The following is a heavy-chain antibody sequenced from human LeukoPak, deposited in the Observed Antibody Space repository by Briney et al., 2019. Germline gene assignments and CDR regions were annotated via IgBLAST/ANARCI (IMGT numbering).Heavy chain of an antibody. CDR3: ARGSDCGGISNCNGRPGLFDS. J-gene: IGHJ5*01. D-gene: IGHD2-21*01. CDR2: ITSISYT. CDR1: GFTFSDYY. Sequence: GGSLRLSCTASGFTFSDYYMTWIRQAPGRGLEWLSYITSISYTNYADSVKGRFTISRDDAKNSLYLQMNSLRAEDTAVYFCARGSDCGGISNCNGRPGLFDSWGQGAPVTVSS. V-gene: IGHV3-11*05.